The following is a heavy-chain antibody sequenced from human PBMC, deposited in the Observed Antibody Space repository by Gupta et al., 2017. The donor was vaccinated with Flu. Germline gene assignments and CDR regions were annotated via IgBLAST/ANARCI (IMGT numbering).Heavy chain of an antibody. CDR1: AFPFSAHY. J-gene: IGHJ4*02. V-gene: IGHV3-11*05. Sequence: VQLVESGGGLVKPGGSLRLPCAASAFPFSAHYMSWIRQAPGKGLEWVSYISSSSSYTNYADSVKGRFTISRDNAKNSLYLQMNSLRAEDTAVYYCARDYSRWLELRGFDYWGQGTLVTVSS. D-gene: IGHD1-7*01. CDR3: ARDYSRWLELRGFDY. CDR2: ISSSSSYT.